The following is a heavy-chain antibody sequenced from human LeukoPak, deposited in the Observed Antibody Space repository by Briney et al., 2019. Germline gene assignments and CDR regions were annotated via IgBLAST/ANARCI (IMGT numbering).Heavy chain of an antibody. D-gene: IGHD4-17*01. CDR2: ISGRGEST. Sequence: WGSLRLSCAASGFTFSSYTMSWVRQAPGEGLEWLSAISGRGESTFYAPSVKGRFAISRDNSDNTLYLQMSSLRVDDTAVYFCAKERQTGDYFTSDYWGQGTLVTVSS. J-gene: IGHJ4*02. CDR1: GFTFSSYT. V-gene: IGHV3-23*01. CDR3: AKERQTGDYFTSDY.